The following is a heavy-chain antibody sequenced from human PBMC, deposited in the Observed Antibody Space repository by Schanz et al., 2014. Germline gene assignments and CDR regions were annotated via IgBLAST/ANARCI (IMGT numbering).Heavy chain of an antibody. V-gene: IGHV3-11*03. D-gene: IGHD2-2*01. CDR3: ARRASCSRIGCPFDS. CDR1: GFTFSTYA. J-gene: IGHJ4*02. CDR2: ISSGSSYA. Sequence: VQLLDSGGGLVQPGGSLRLSCAASGFTFSTYAMSWVRQAPGKGLEWVSDISSGSSYANYADSVKGRFTISRDNAKNSLYLQMNSLKTEDTAMYYCARRASCSRIGCPFDSWGQGTLVTVSS.